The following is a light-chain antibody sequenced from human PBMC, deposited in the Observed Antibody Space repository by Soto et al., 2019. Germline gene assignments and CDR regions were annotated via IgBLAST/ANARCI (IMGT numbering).Light chain of an antibody. Sequence: EIVLTQSPAILSVSPWERATLSCRASQSISRSLAWYQQKPGQAPRLLIYGASSRATGIPDRFSGSGSGTDFTLTISRLEPEDFAVYYCQQYGSSTTFGQGTRLEIK. CDR3: QQYGSSTT. J-gene: IGKJ5*01. V-gene: IGKV3-20*01. CDR2: GAS. CDR1: QSISRS.